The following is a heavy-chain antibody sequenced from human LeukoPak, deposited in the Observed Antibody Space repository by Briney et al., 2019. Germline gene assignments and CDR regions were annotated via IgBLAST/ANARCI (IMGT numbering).Heavy chain of an antibody. Sequence: GGSLRLSCAASGFTFSSYSMNWVRQAPGKGLEWASSIDGRSSYIYYAGSVKGRFTISRDNAKDSLYLQMNSLRAEDTAVYYCARLRYCGSDCPPRASDIWGQGTMVTVSS. D-gene: IGHD2-21*02. CDR3: ARLRYCGSDCPPRASDI. J-gene: IGHJ3*02. V-gene: IGHV3-21*01. CDR1: GFTFSSYS. CDR2: IDGRSSYI.